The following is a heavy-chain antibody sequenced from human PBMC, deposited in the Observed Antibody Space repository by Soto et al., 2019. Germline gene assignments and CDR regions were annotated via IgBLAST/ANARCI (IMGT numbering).Heavy chain of an antibody. Sequence: QVQLVQSGAEVREPGASVKVSCKASGYTFTNYGVSWVRQAAGQGLEWMGWIGGYKGNTNYAQKLQGRVTLTTDTSTSTAYMELRRLRSDDTAVYYCAPHTLDTGMPSGYWGQGTLVTVSS. D-gene: IGHD5-18*01. CDR3: APHTLDTGMPSGY. J-gene: IGHJ4*02. CDR2: IGGYKGNT. V-gene: IGHV1-18*01. CDR1: GYTFTNYG.